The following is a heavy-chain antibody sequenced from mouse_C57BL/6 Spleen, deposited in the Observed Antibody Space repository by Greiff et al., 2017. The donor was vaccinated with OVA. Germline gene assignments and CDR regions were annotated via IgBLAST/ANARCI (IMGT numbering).Heavy chain of an antibody. CDR1: GFSLTSYA. CDR3: AREEERGNSAWCSY. Sequence: VHLVESGPGLVAPSQSLSITCTVSGFSLTSYAISWVRQPPGKGLEWLGVIWTGGGTNYNSALKSRLSISKDNSKSQVFLKMNSLQTDDTARYYCAREEERGNSAWCSYWGEGTLVTVSA. CDR2: IWTGGGT. J-gene: IGHJ3*01. V-gene: IGHV2-9-1*01. D-gene: IGHD2-1*01.